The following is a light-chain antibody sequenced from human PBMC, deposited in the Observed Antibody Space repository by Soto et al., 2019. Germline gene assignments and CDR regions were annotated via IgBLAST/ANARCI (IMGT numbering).Light chain of an antibody. CDR2: TNN. V-gene: IGLV1-47*01. Sequence: QLVLTQPPSASGTPGQRVTISCSGRNSNIGSNYVYWYQQVPGTAPKLLIYTNNQRPSGVPDRFSGSKSATSASLAIGGLRSEDEADDYCAAWDDSLSGWVFGGGTKVTVL. CDR1: NSNIGSNY. J-gene: IGLJ3*02. CDR3: AAWDDSLSGWV.